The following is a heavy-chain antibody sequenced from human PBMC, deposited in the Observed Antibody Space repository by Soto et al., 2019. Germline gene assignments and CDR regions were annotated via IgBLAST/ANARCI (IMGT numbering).Heavy chain of an antibody. D-gene: IGHD3-22*01. J-gene: IGHJ6*02. Sequence: ASVKVSCKASGYTFTGYYMHWVRQAPGQGLEWMGWINPNSGGTNYAQKFQGWVTMTRDTPISTAYMELSRLRSDDTAVYYCARAPSTYYYDSSGYPGSSYYYGMDVWGQGTTVTVSS. V-gene: IGHV1-2*04. CDR1: GYTFTGYY. CDR3: ARAPSTYYYDSSGYPGSSYYYGMDV. CDR2: INPNSGGT.